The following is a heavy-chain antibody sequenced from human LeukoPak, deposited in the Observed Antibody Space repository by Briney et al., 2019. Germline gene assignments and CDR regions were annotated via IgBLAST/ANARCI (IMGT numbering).Heavy chain of an antibody. CDR2: ISGNGGNT. Sequence: PGGSLRLSCAASGFTFSSYAMSWVRQAPGKGLEWVSAISGNGGNTYYADSVKGRFTISRDNSKNTLYLQMSSLGAEDTAVFYCAKSPGGYYDSSGYHFDNWGQGTPVTVSS. J-gene: IGHJ4*02. CDR3: AKSPGGYYDSSGYHFDN. V-gene: IGHV3-23*01. D-gene: IGHD3-22*01. CDR1: GFTFSSYA.